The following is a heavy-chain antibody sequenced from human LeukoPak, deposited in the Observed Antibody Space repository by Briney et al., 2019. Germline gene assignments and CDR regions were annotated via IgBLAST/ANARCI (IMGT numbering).Heavy chain of an antibody. CDR3: ARVRTIVRGGFDY. D-gene: IGHD3-10*01. J-gene: IGHJ4*02. CDR1: GGSFSGYY. CDR2: INHSGST. Sequence: SETLSLTCAVYGGSFSGYYWSWIRQPPGKGLEWIGEINHSGSTNYNPSLKSRVTISVDTSKNQFSLKPSSVTAADTAVYYCARVRTIVRGGFDYWGQGTLVTVSS. V-gene: IGHV4-34*01.